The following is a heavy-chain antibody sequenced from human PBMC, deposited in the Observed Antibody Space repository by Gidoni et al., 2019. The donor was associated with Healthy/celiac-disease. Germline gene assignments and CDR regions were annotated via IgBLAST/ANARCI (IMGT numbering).Heavy chain of an antibody. D-gene: IGHD3-22*01. CDR1: GFTFSSNS. CDR2: ISSSSSYI. J-gene: IGHJ4*02. CDR3: ARGSPMNY. V-gene: IGHV3-21*01. Sequence: EVQLVQSGGGLVKPGGCLRLSWSASGFTFSSNSMNWVRQAPGKGQEWVSSISSSSSYIYNADSVKGRFTISRDNAKSSLYLQMNSLRAEDTAVYCCARGSPMNYWGQGTLVTVSS.